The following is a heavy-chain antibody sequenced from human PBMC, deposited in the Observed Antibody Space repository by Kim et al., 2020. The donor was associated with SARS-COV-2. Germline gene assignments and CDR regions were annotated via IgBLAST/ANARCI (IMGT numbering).Heavy chain of an antibody. Sequence: SETLSLTCAVYGGSFSGYYWSWIRQPPGKGLEWIGEINHSGSTNYNPSLKSRVTISVDTSKNQFSLKLSSVTAADTAVYYCARGLGGSYSKGYWGQGTLV. CDR2: INHSGST. D-gene: IGHD1-26*01. CDR1: GGSFSGYY. J-gene: IGHJ4*02. V-gene: IGHV4-34*01. CDR3: ARGLGGSYSKGY.